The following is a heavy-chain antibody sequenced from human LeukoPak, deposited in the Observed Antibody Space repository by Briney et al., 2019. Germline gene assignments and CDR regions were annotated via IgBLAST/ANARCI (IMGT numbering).Heavy chain of an antibody. CDR1: GYTFTGYY. CDR2: INPNSGGT. V-gene: IGHV1-2*02. Sequence: GASVKVSCKASGYTFTGYYMHWVRQAPGQGLEWMGWINPNSGGTNYAQKFQGRVTMTRDTSISTAYMELSRLRSDDTAVYYCARRRVSYDSSGSDAFDIWGQGTMVTVSS. J-gene: IGHJ3*02. CDR3: ARRRVSYDSSGSDAFDI. D-gene: IGHD3-22*01.